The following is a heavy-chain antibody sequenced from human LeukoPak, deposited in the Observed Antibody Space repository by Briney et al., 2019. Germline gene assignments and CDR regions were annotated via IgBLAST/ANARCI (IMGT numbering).Heavy chain of an antibody. CDR1: GGSFSGYY. V-gene: IGHV4-34*01. D-gene: IGHD3-10*01. Sequence: SETLSLTCAVYGGSFSGYYWSWIRQPPGKGLEWIGEINHSGSTNYNPSLKSRVTISVDTSKNQFSLKLSSVTAADTAVYYCARSGSYCHFDYWGQGTLVTVSS. CDR2: INHSGST. CDR3: ARSGSYCHFDY. J-gene: IGHJ4*02.